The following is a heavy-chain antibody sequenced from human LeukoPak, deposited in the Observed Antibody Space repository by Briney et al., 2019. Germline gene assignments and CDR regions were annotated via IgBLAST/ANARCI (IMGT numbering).Heavy chain of an antibody. CDR2: IIPIFGTA. D-gene: IGHD1-26*01. V-gene: IGHV1-69*01. J-gene: IGHJ4*02. Sequence: ASVKVSCKASGGTLSSYAISWVRQAPGQGLEWMGGIIPIFGTANYAQKFQGRVTITADESTSTAYMELSSLRSEDTAVYYCARGGSYATIDYWGQGTLVTVSS. CDR3: ARGGSYATIDY. CDR1: GGTLSSYA.